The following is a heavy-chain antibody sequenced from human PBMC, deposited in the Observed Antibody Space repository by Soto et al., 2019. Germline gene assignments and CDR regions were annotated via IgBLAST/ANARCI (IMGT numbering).Heavy chain of an antibody. V-gene: IGHV3-30*18. D-gene: IGHD4-17*01. CDR2: ISFVGSNK. CDR1: GFTFSSYC. J-gene: IGHJ4*02. Sequence: XGSLTLSCSAAGFTFSSYCIHWVRQAPAKGLDWVAVISFVGSNKYYGDCVKGRFTISRDNSKNTLFLQINSLRVEDTAVYYCAKDRGSADYGGSDFDYWGQGTLVTVSS. CDR3: AKDRGSADYGGSDFDY.